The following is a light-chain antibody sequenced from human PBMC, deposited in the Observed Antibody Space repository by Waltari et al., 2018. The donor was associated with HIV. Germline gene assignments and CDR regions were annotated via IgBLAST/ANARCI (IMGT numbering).Light chain of an antibody. CDR3: AAWDDTLSSYV. CDR2: RTN. Sequence: QSVLTQPPSASGTPGQRVTISCSGSNSNIGSKDVYWFQHLPGTAPKLLIYRTNRRRSGVPCRFSGSKAGTSASLAISGLRSDDEADYYCAAWDDTLSSYVFGTGTTVTV. V-gene: IGLV1-47*01. J-gene: IGLJ1*01. CDR1: NSNIGSKD.